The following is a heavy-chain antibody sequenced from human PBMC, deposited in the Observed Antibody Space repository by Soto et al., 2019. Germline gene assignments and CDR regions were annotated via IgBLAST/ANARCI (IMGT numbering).Heavy chain of an antibody. V-gene: IGHV1-18*01. J-gene: IGHJ6*02. CDR1: GYSFTTYG. CDR3: AREGPAPYYYYGMDV. Sequence: QVQLVQSGGEVKKPGASVKVSCKTSGYSFTTYGISWARQAPLQGLEWMGWISAYNGNTNDEQKHQGRGTMTTDTSTSTTDMELRGLRSADTDVYYCAREGPAPYYYYGMDVWGQGSTVTVSS. CDR2: ISAYNGNT.